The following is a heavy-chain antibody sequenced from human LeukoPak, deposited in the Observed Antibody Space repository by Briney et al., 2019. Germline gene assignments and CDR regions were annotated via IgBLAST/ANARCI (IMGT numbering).Heavy chain of an antibody. CDR3: AKDRELLLWFGELDY. V-gene: IGHV3-23*01. Sequence: GGSLRLSCAASGFTFSSYAMSWVRQAPGKGLDWVSAISGSGGSTYYADSVKGRFTISRDNSKNTLYLQMNSLRAEDTAVYHCAKDRELLLWFGELDYWGQGTLVTVSS. CDR1: GFTFSSYA. CDR2: ISGSGGST. J-gene: IGHJ4*02. D-gene: IGHD3-10*01.